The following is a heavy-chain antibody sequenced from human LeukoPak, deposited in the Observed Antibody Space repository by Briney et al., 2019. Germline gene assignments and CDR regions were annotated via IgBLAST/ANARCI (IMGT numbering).Heavy chain of an antibody. J-gene: IGHJ4*02. D-gene: IGHD3-10*01. V-gene: IGHV4-31*03. CDR3: ARAPFGTESL. Sequence: SQTLSLTCTVSGGSISSGGYYWSWIRQHPGKGLEWIGYIYYSGSTYYNPSLRSRVTISVDMSKNQFSLKLNSVTAADTAVYYCARAPFGTESLWGQGTLVTVSS. CDR1: GGSISSGGYY. CDR2: IYYSGST.